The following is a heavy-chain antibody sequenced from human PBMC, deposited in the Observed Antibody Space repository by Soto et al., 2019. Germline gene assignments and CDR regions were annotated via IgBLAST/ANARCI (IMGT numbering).Heavy chain of an antibody. CDR1: GFTFNRYG. Sequence: GGSLRISCAASGFTFNRYGMHWVRQAPGKGLEWVSLIYYDGSKKYYADSVKGRFTVSRDNSKNTLYLQMNSPRAEDSAVYYCAREIYDVLTGHRDGLDVWGQGTTVTVSS. V-gene: IGHV3-33*01. CDR2: IYYDGSKK. D-gene: IGHD3-9*01. CDR3: AREIYDVLTGHRDGLDV. J-gene: IGHJ6*02.